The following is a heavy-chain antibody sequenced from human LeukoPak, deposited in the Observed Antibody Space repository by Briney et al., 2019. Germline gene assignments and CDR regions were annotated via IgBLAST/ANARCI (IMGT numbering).Heavy chain of an antibody. Sequence: PGGSLRLSCAASGFSFSGYWMSWVRQAPGKGLEWVANINEDGTAKYSVEGQFTVSRDNAQNLLYLQLTSLRVEDTAVYYCARYSWTETAWLWGQGTLVTVSS. CDR1: GFSFSGYW. J-gene: IGHJ4*02. D-gene: IGHD2-21*01. CDR2: INEDGTAK. CDR3: ARYSWTETAWL. V-gene: IGHV3-7*01.